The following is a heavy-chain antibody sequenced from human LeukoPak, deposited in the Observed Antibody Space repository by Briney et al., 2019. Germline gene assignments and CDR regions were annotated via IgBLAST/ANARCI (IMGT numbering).Heavy chain of an antibody. D-gene: IGHD5-12*01. CDR3: ARHFYLSAYDSYYFDY. CDR1: SGSVSSYY. CDR2: IYYSGST. V-gene: IGHV4-59*08. Sequence: PSETLSLTCTVSSGSVSSYYWSWIRQPPGKGLEWIGSIYYSGSTNYNPSLKSRVTISVDTSKNQFSLKLSSVTAADTAVYYCARHFYLSAYDSYYFDYWGQGTLVTVSS. J-gene: IGHJ4*02.